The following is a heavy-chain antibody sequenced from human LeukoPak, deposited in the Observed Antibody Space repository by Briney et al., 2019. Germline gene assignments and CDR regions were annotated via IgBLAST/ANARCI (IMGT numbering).Heavy chain of an antibody. D-gene: IGHD6-19*01. J-gene: IGHJ5*02. V-gene: IGHV4-38-2*02. CDR3: ARDLSAVAGWFDP. CDR1: GDSISSGYY. CDR2: IYHSGST. Sequence: PSETLSLTCTVSGDSISSGYYWGWIRQPPGKGLEWIGSIYHSGSTYYNPSLKSRVTISVDTSKNQFSLKLSSVTAADTAVYYCARDLSAVAGWFDPWGQGTLVTVSS.